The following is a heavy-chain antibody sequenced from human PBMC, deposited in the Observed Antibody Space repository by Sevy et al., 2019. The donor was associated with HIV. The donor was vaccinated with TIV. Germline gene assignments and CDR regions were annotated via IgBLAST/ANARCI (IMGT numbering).Heavy chain of an antibody. CDR2: ISSSSSYI. J-gene: IGHJ4*02. V-gene: IGHV3-21*01. Sequence: GGSLRLSCAASGFTFSSYSMNWVRQAPGKGLEWVSSISSSSSYIYYADSVKGRFTISRDNAKNSLYLQMNSLRAEDTAVYYCATYSSSAANPFDYWGQGTLVTVSS. CDR3: ATYSSSAANPFDY. D-gene: IGHD6-6*01. CDR1: GFTFSSYS.